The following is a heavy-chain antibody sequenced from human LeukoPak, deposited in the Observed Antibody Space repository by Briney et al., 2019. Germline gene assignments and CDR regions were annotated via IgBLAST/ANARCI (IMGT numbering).Heavy chain of an antibody. V-gene: IGHV1-69*02. Sequence: SVKVSCKASGYTFTSYFMHWVRQAPGQGLEWMGRIIPIFGIANYAQKFQGRVTITADKSTSTAYMELSSLRSEDTAVYYCTRSRPYSSSSCAWFDPWGQGTLVTVSS. J-gene: IGHJ5*02. CDR1: GYTFTSYF. CDR3: TRSRPYSSSSCAWFDP. CDR2: IIPIFGIA. D-gene: IGHD6-6*01.